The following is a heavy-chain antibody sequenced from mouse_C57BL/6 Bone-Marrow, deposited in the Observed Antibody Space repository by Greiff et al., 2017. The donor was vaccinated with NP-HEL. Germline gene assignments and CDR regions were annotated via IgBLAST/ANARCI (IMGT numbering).Heavy chain of an antibody. CDR2: IDPSDSYT. J-gene: IGHJ4*01. Sequence: QVQLQQPGAELVRPGTSVKLSCKASGYTFTSYWMHWVKQRPGQGLEWIGVIDPSDSYTNYNQKFKGKATLTVDTSSSTAYMQLSSLTSEDSAVYYCANSSYYGNPYYAMDYWGQGTSVTVSS. D-gene: IGHD2-1*01. CDR1: GYTFTSYW. V-gene: IGHV1-59*01. CDR3: ANSSYYGNPYYAMDY.